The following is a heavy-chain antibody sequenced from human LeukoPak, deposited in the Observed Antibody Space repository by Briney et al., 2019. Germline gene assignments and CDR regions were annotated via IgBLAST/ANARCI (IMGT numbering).Heavy chain of an antibody. D-gene: IGHD3-22*01. CDR3: ATDYYDYT. CDR1: GFSFSNAW. CDR2: IRSNSDGGTI. Sequence: PGGSLRLSCATSGFSFSNAWMNWVRQAPGKWLEWFGRIRSNSDGGTIDYAASVKDRFTLSRDDSKNTLYLQLNSLQNAETAVYYCATDYYDYTWGQGTLVTVSS. V-gene: IGHV3-15*07. J-gene: IGHJ5*02.